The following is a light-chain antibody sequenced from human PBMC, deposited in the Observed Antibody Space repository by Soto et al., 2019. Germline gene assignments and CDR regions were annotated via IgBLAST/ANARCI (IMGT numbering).Light chain of an antibody. J-gene: IGKJ4*01. CDR2: LGS. Sequence: IEMIQSPLSLAVTPGEPASISCRSSQSLLHRTGRNYLAWYLKKPGQSPQLLIYLGSNRASGVPDRFSGSGSGTYFTLKISGVEAEDVGIYYCKQALQTPLTFVGGTKVEIK. CDR3: KQALQTPLT. V-gene: IGKV2-28*01. CDR1: QSLLHRTGRNY.